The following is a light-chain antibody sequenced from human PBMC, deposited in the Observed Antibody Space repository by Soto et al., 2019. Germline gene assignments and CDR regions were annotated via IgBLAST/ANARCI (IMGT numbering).Light chain of an antibody. CDR1: RGSIASNY. V-gene: IGLV6-57*04. CDR3: QSYDSSNYVV. CDR2: EDN. Sequence: NFMLTQPHSVSESPGKTVTISCTRSRGSIASNYVQWYQQRPGSAPTTVIYEDNQRPSGVPDRFSGSIDSSSNSASLTISGLKTEDEADYYCQSYDSSNYVVFGGGTKVTVL. J-gene: IGLJ2*01.